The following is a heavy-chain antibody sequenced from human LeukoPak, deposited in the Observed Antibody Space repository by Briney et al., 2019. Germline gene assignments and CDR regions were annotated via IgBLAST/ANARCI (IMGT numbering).Heavy chain of an antibody. CDR2: INSDGSST. V-gene: IGHV3-74*01. Sequence: PGGSLRLSCAASGFTFSSYWIHWVRQAPGKGLVWVSRINSDGSSTSYADSVKGRFTISRDNAKNTLYLQMNSLRAEDTAVYYCARARNGYYAFDIWGQGTMVTVSS. D-gene: IGHD5-24*01. CDR3: ARARNGYYAFDI. CDR1: GFTFSSYW. J-gene: IGHJ3*02.